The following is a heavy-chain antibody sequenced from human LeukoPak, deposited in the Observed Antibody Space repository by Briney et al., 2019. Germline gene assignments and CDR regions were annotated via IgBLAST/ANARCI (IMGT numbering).Heavy chain of an antibody. J-gene: IGHJ4*02. CDR3: ARGRRGRWLQLGPGDYFDY. CDR1: GGSISSSIYY. V-gene: IGHV4-39*07. Sequence: SETLSLTCTVSGGSISSSIYYWGWIRQPPGKGLEWIGEINHSGSTNYNPSLKSRVTISVDTSKNQFSLKLSSVTAADTAVYYCARGRRGRWLQLGPGDYFDYWGQGTLVTVSS. CDR2: INHSGST. D-gene: IGHD5-24*01.